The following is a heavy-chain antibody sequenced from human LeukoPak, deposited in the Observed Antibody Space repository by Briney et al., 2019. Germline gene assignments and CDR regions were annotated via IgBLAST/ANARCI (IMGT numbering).Heavy chain of an antibody. D-gene: IGHD6-19*01. V-gene: IGHV4-61*02. Sequence: SQTLSLTCTVSGGSISSGSYYWSWIRQPAGKGLEWIGRIYTSGSTNYNPSLKSRATISVDTSKNQFSLKLSSVTAADTAVYYCARDIGGSSGWYNYFDYWGQGTLVTVSS. CDR3: ARDIGGSSGWYNYFDY. CDR1: GGSISSGSYY. CDR2: IYTSGST. J-gene: IGHJ4*02.